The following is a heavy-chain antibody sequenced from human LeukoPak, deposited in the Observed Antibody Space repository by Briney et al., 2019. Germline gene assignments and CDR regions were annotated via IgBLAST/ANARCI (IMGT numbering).Heavy chain of an antibody. CDR3: ATDDKKTTSEYNWFDP. V-gene: IGHV3-23*01. Sequence: GGSLRLSCVASGFTFSNYAMSWVRQAPGKGLEWVSGISGSGGSRYYADSVKGRFTISRDNPKNTLYLQMNSLRAEDTAVYYCATDDKKTTSEYNWFDPGGQGTLVTVSS. CDR1: GFTFSNYA. D-gene: IGHD1-1*01. CDR2: ISGSGGSR. J-gene: IGHJ5*02.